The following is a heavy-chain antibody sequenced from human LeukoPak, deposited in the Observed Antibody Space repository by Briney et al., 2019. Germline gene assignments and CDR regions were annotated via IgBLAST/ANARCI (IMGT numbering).Heavy chain of an antibody. V-gene: IGHV1-2*06. CDR3: AVVDTAMVTFDY. CDR1: RYSFTGYY. CDR2: INPNSGGT. Sequence: GASVKVSCKASRYSFTGYYMHWVRQAPGQGLEWMGRINPNSGGTNYAQKFQGRVAMTRDTAISTGYMGLSRLRSDDTAVYYCAVVDTAMVTFDYWGQGTLVTVSS. D-gene: IGHD5-18*01. J-gene: IGHJ4*02.